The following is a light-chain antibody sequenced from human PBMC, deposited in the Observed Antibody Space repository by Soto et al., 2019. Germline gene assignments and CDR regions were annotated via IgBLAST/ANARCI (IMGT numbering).Light chain of an antibody. CDR3: RSYAGDXNFV. V-gene: IGLV2-8*01. CDR1: SSDVCGYNS. CDR2: EVS. Sequence: QSFLTQPPSASGSSVQSVTISCAGTSSDVCGYNSVSWYQQYPGKVPKLIIYEVSKRPSGVPDRFSGSKSGNTASLTVSGLQADDEADYYCRSYAGDXNFVVGPGTKVXV. J-gene: IGLJ1*01.